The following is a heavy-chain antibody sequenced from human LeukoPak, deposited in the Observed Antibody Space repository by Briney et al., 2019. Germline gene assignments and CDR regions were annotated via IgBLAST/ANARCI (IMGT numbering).Heavy chain of an antibody. V-gene: IGHV4-31*03. CDR2: IYFSGST. CDR1: GYSISSGYY. CDR3: ARDDRAGYYFDF. J-gene: IGHJ4*02. Sequence: SETLSLTCTVSGYSISSGYYWGWIRQHPGKGLEWIGYIYFSGSTHYNPSLRSRLNISIDTSKNQSSLKLSSVTAADTAVYFCARDDRAGYYFDFWGRGTLVTVSS.